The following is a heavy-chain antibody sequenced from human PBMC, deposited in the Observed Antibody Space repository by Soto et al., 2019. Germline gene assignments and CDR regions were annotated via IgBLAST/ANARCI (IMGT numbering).Heavy chain of an antibody. CDR2: IYPSDSDT. CDR3: PGPDIGFCNGGCRYHRYTFAI. Sequence: VQSLKVSCKASVYSFTTSWIAWLRQMPGQVLEWMGIIYPSDSDTRYSPSFQGQVTISADKSISTAYLQWSCLKASDTAMYYCPGPDIGFCNGGCRYHRYTFAIWGRGRMVTV. J-gene: IGHJ3*02. D-gene: IGHD2-15*01. V-gene: IGHV5-51*01. CDR1: VYSFTTSW.